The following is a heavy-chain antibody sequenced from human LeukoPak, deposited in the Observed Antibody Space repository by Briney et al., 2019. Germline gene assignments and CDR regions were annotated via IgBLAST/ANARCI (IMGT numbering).Heavy chain of an antibody. D-gene: IGHD3-22*01. Sequence: SQTLSLTCTVSGGSISSGSYYWSWIRQPAGKGLEWIGRIYTSGSTNYNPSLKSRVTISVDTSKNQFSLKLSSVTAADTAVYYCARVGHYYDSSGPNDAFDIWGQGTMVTVSS. J-gene: IGHJ3*02. CDR3: ARVGHYYDSSGPNDAFDI. V-gene: IGHV4-61*02. CDR1: GGSISSGSYY. CDR2: IYTSGST.